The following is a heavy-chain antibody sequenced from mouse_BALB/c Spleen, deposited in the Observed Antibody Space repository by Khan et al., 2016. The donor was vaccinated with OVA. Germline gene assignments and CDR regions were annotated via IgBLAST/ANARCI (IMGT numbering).Heavy chain of an antibody. J-gene: IGHJ1*01. CDR3: ARSGGNFHWYFDV. Sequence: EVQGVESGGGLVQPGGSRKLSCAASGFTFSSFGMHWVRQAPKKGLEWVAYMSSGSSTIYYVDTVKGRFTISRDTPKNTLFLQMTSLRSEDTAMYYCARSGGNFHWYFDVWGAGTSVTVSS. CDR2: MSSGSSTI. CDR1: GFTFSSFG. D-gene: IGHD2-1*01. V-gene: IGHV5-17*02.